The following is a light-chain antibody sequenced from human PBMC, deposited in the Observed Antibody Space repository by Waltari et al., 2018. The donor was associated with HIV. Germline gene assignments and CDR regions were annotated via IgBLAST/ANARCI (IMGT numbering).Light chain of an antibody. CDR3: QQSYRIPYT. Sequence: DIQMTQSPSPLPASLRGSVTIACRASQNITTFLNWYQQRPGRAPELLIYTTSNLQSGVPSRFRGSGSGTNFVLTITNVQPEDLATYSCQQSYRIPYTFGQGTKVHI. CDR1: QNITTF. V-gene: IGKV1-39*01. CDR2: TTS. J-gene: IGKJ2*01.